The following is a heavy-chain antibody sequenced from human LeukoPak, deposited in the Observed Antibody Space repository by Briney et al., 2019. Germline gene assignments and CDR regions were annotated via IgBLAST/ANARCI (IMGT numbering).Heavy chain of an antibody. CDR1: GLTFSYYW. D-gene: IGHD1-26*01. Sequence: GGSLRLSCAASGLTFSYYWMHWVRQAPGKGLVWVSRISGDGSSTNYADSVKGRFTISRDNAKNMLYLQMNSLRAEDTAIYYCTRSKWGSLDYWGQGTLVTVSS. V-gene: IGHV3-74*01. CDR2: ISGDGSST. CDR3: TRSKWGSLDY. J-gene: IGHJ4*02.